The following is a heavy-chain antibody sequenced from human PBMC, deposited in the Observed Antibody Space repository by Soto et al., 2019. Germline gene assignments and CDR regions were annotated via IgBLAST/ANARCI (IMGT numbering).Heavy chain of an antibody. V-gene: IGHV3-7*01. Sequence: PGGSLRLSCAASGFTFSSYWMSWVRQAPGKGLEWVTNIKQDGSEKYYVDSVKGRFTISRDNAKNSLYLQMNSLRAEDTVVYYCARKRYFDWLMIFDYWGQGTLVTVSS. CDR1: GFTFSSYW. D-gene: IGHD3-9*01. CDR2: IKQDGSEK. CDR3: ARKRYFDWLMIFDY. J-gene: IGHJ4*02.